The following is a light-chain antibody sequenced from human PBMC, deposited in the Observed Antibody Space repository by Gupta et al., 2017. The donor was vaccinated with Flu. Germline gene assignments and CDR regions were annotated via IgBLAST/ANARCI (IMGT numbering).Light chain of an antibody. CDR2: GNN. CDR3: QSYDNSLSVVV. J-gene: IGLJ2*01. CDR1: SSNIGADYD. Sequence: QSVPTQPPSASEAPGQRLTISCPGSSSNIGADYDVHWYQQFPGAAPKLLIFGNNNRPSGVPDRFSGSKSGTSASLVVSGLQAEDEGDYFCQSYDNSLSVVVFGGGTKLTVL. V-gene: IGLV1-40*01.